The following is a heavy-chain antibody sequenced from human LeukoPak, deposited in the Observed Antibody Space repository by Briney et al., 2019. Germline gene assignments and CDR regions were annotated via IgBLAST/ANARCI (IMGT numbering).Heavy chain of an antibody. D-gene: IGHD6-19*01. J-gene: IGHJ4*02. CDR3: AREIAVAGDY. CDR1: GFTFSSYG. Sequence: GGSLRLSCAASGFTFSSYGMHWVRQAPGKGLEWVAFIRYDGSNKYYADSVKGRFTISRDNSKNTLYLQMNSLRAEDTAVYYGAREIAVAGDYWGQGTLVTVSS. V-gene: IGHV3-30*02. CDR2: IRYDGSNK.